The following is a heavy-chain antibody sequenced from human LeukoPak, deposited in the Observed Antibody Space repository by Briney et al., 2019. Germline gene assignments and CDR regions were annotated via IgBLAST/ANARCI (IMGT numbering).Heavy chain of an antibody. V-gene: IGHV1-2*04. D-gene: IGHD6-13*01. CDR3: ARGRESLAAASYYGMDV. CDR1: GYTFTGYY. J-gene: IGHJ6*02. Sequence: GASVKVSCKASGYTFTGYYMHWVRQAPGQGLEWMGWINPNSGGTNYAQKFQGWVTMTRDTSISTAYMELSRLRSDDTAVYYCARGRESLAAASYYGMDVRGQGTTVTVSS. CDR2: INPNSGGT.